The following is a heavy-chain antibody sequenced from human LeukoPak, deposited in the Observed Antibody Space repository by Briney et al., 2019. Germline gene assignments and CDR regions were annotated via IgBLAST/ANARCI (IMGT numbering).Heavy chain of an antibody. D-gene: IGHD2-2*01. CDR1: GSTFSSYA. CDR3: AKVQGGIGPAATPRGYFDY. J-gene: IGHJ4*02. V-gene: IGHV3-23*01. Sequence: PGGSLRLSCAASGSTFSSYAMSWVRQAPGKGLEWVSAISGSGGSTYYADSVKGRFTISRDNSKNTLYLQMNSLRAEDTAVYYCAKVQGGIGPAATPRGYFDYWGQGTLVTVSS. CDR2: ISGSGGST.